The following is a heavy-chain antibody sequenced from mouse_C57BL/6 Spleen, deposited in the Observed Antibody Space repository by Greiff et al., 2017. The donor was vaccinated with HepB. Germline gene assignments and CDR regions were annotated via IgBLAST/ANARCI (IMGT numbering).Heavy chain of an antibody. V-gene: IGHV2-5*01. CDR1: GFSLTSYG. Sequence: VKLMESGPGLVQPSQSLSITCTVSGFSLTSYGVHWVRQSPGKGLEWLGVIWRGGSTDYNAAFMSRLSITKDNSKSQVFFKMNSLQADDTAIYYCAKPNPAYWYFDVWGTGTTVTVSS. CDR3: AKPNPAYWYFDV. J-gene: IGHJ1*03. CDR2: IWRGGST.